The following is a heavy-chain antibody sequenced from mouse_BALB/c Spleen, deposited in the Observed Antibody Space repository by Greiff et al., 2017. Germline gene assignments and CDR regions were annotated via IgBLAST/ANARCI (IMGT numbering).Heavy chain of an antibody. V-gene: IGHV1-14*01. CDR1: GYTFTSYV. D-gene: IGHD2-4*01. CDR2: INPYNDGT. Sequence: EVQLQQSGPELVKPGASVKMSCKASGYTFTSYVMHWVKQKPGQGLEWIGYINPYNDGTKYNEKFKGKATLTSDKSSSTAYMELSSLTSEDSAVYYCARDGLRYAMDYWGQGTTLTVSS. CDR3: ARDGLRYAMDY. J-gene: IGHJ2*01.